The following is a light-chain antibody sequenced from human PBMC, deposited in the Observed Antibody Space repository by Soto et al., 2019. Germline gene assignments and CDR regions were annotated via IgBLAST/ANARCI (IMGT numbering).Light chain of an antibody. Sequence: QSALTQPASVSGSPGQSITISCTGTSSDVGRYNLVSWYQQLPGKAPKLIIYEVNERPSGISDRFSGSKSGNTASLTISGLQDEGEADYFCCSYVGSSILMFGGGTKLTVL. CDR1: SSDVGRYNL. CDR3: CSYVGSSILM. V-gene: IGLV2-23*02. CDR2: EVN. J-gene: IGLJ3*02.